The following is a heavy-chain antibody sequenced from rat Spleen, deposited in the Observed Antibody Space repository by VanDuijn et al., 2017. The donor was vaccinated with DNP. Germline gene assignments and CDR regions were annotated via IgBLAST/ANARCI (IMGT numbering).Heavy chain of an antibody. D-gene: IGHD1-1*01. CDR2: IIFDGSTT. CDR1: GFTFSDYA. Sequence: EVQLVESDGGLVQPGRSLKLSCAASGFTFSDYAMAWVRQAPKKGLEWVATIIFDGSTTYYRDSVKGRFTISRDNAKSTLFLQMDSLRSEDTATYYCTRRAGLSYYFDYWGQGVMVTVSS. V-gene: IGHV5-17*01. CDR3: TRRAGLSYYFDY. J-gene: IGHJ2*01.